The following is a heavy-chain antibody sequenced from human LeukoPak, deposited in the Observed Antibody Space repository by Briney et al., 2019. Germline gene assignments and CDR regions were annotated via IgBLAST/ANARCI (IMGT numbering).Heavy chain of an antibody. CDR3: ARDPALGYTSGWYNWIDP. CDR2: ISAYNGNT. Sequence: ASVKVSCKASGYTFTSYGVSWVRQAPGQGLEWMGWISAYNGNTNYAQKLQGRVTMTTDTSTSTAYMELRSLRSDDTAVYYCARDPALGYTSGWYNWIDPWGQGTLVTVSS. V-gene: IGHV1-18*01. D-gene: IGHD6-19*01. CDR1: GYTFTSYG. J-gene: IGHJ5*02.